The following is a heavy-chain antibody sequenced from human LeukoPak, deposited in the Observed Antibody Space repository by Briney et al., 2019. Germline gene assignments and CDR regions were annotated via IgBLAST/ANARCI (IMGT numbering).Heavy chain of an antibody. Sequence: GTSLRLSCAASGFTFSSYAMHWVRQAPGKGLEWVAFIRYDGSNKYYADSVKGRFTISRDNSKNTLYLQMNSLRAEDTAVYYCAKDAQELAAAALDPWGQGTLVTVSS. CDR2: IRYDGSNK. V-gene: IGHV3-30*02. D-gene: IGHD6-13*01. J-gene: IGHJ5*02. CDR3: AKDAQELAAAALDP. CDR1: GFTFSSYA.